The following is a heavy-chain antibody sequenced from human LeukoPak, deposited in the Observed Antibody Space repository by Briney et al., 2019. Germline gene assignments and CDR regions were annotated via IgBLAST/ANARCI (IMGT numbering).Heavy chain of an antibody. CDR3: AREPSIAAAGTLHFDY. Sequence: ASVKVSCKASGYTFTSYDINWVRQATGQGLEWMGWMNPNSGNTGYAQKFQGRVTMTRNTSISTAYMELSSLRSEDTAVYYCAREPSIAAAGTLHFDYWGQGTLVTVSS. V-gene: IGHV1-8*01. J-gene: IGHJ4*02. CDR2: MNPNSGNT. D-gene: IGHD6-13*01. CDR1: GYTFTSYD.